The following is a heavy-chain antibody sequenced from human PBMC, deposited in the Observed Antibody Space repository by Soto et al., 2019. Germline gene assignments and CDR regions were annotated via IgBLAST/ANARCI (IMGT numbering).Heavy chain of an antibody. J-gene: IGHJ4*02. CDR3: TTLQSYGLDY. V-gene: IGHV3-15*01. CDR1: GFTFDNVW. CDR2: IKSKSDGGTP. D-gene: IGHD5-18*01. Sequence: GGSLRLSCATSGFTFDNVWMTWVRQAPGKGLEWVGHIKSKSDGGTPSYAAAVKGRFTISRDDAKNTAYVQMHSLKTEDTAVYYCTTLQSYGLDYWGQGDLVTVSS.